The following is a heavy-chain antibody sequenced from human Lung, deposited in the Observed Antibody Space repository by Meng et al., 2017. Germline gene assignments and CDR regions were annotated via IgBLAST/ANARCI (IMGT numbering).Heavy chain of an antibody. CDR3: ARGHHVSTMMRGVFFDF. J-gene: IGHJ4*02. D-gene: IGHD3-10*01. CDR1: GYTFTTYA. CDR2: INAGNGNR. Sequence: ASVKVSCKASGYTFTTYAMHWVRQAPGQGLDWMGWINAGNGNRKYSQKFLGRVTITRDTSASTAYMELSSLRSEDTAVYYCARGHHVSTMMRGVFFDFWGQGTLVTVSS. V-gene: IGHV1-3*01.